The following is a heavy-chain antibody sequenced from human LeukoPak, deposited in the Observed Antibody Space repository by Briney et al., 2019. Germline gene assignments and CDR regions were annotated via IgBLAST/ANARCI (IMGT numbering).Heavy chain of an antibody. D-gene: IGHD3-22*01. CDR3: ASTGGHSSGYYYPGY. J-gene: IGHJ4*02. Sequence: GGSLRLSCAASGFTFSSYAMSWVRQAPGKGLEWVSAISGSGGSTYHADSVKGRFTISRDNSKNTLYLQMNSLRAEDTAVYYCASTGGHSSGYYYPGYWGQGTLVTVSS. CDR2: ISGSGGST. CDR1: GFTFSSYA. V-gene: IGHV3-23*01.